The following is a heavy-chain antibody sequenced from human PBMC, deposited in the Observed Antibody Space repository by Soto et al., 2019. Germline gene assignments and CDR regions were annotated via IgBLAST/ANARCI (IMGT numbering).Heavy chain of an antibody. J-gene: IGHJ4*02. CDR2: IYHSGST. D-gene: IGHD2-2*01. V-gene: IGHV4-4*02. Sequence: PSETLSLTCAVSGGSISSSNWWSWVRQPPGKGLEWIGEIYHSGSTNYNPSLKSRVTISVDKSQNQFSLNLSSVTAADTAVYYCAISLGYCCNTRSYEFPSPLDYWGQGTLVTVSS. CDR3: AISLGYCCNTRSYEFPSPLDY. CDR1: GGSISSSNW.